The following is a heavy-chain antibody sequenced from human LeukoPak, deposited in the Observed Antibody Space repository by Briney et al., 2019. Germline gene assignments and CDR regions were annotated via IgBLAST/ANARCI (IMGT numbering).Heavy chain of an antibody. D-gene: IGHD2-15*01. J-gene: IGHJ4*02. V-gene: IGHV4-39*01. CDR2: IYYSGST. CDR1: GGSISSSSYY. CDR3: ARQTVVAANIDY. Sequence: SETLSLTCTVSGGSISSSSYYWDWIRQPPGTGLEWVGSIYYSGSTYYNPSLKSRVTISVDTSKNQFSLKLNSVTAADTAVYYCARQTVVAANIDYWGQGTLVTVSS.